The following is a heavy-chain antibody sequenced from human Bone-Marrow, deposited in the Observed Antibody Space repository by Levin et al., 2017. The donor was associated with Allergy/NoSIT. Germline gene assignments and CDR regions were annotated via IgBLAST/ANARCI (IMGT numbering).Heavy chain of an antibody. V-gene: IGHV3-30*18. CDR3: AKTPQSAYFTSSYYYGMDG. CDR2: ISYDGSNK. J-gene: IGHJ6*02. CDR1: GFTFSSYG. Sequence: GGSLRLSCAASGFTFSSYGMHWVRQAPGKGLEWVAVISYDGSNKYYADSVKGRFTISRDNSKNTLYLQMNSLRAEDTAVYYCAKTPQSAYFTSSYYYGMDGWGQGTTVTVSS. D-gene: IGHD2-2*01.